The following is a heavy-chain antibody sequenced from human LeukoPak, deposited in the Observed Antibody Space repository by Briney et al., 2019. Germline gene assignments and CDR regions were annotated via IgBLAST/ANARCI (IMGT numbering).Heavy chain of an antibody. J-gene: IGHJ3*02. CDR3: ARDNWNDVYAFDI. V-gene: IGHV3-30-3*01. CDR1: GFTFSSYA. CDR2: ISYDGSNK. D-gene: IGHD1-20*01. Sequence: GGSLRLSCAAPGFTFSSYAMHWVRQAPGKGLEWVAVISYDGSNKYYADSVKGRFTISRDNSKNTLYLQMNSLRAEDTAVYYCARDNWNDVYAFDIWGQGTMVTVSS.